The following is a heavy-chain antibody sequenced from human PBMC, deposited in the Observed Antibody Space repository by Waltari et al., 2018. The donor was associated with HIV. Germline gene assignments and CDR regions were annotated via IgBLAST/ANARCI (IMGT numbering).Heavy chain of an antibody. D-gene: IGHD3-3*01. CDR2: INHSGST. CDR1: GGSFSGYY. J-gene: IGHJ4*02. CDR3: AGGTAENFFDY. V-gene: IGHV4-34*01. Sequence: QVQLQQWGAGLLKPSEPLSLTCAVYGGSFSGYYWSWIRQPPGKGLEWIGEINHSGSTNYNPSLKSRVTISVDTSKNQFSLKLSSVTAADTAVYYCAGGTAENFFDYWGQGTLVTVSS.